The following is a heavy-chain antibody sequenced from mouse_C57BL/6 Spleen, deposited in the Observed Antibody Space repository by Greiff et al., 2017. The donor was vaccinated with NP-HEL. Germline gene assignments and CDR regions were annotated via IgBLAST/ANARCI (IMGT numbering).Heavy chain of an antibody. CDR3: ASGDYGSHWYFDV. CDR2: IHPNSGST. V-gene: IGHV1-64*01. Sequence: QVQLQQPGAELVKPGASVKLSCKASGYTFTSYWMHWVKQRPGQGLEWIGMIHPNSGSTNYNEKFKSKATLTVDKSSSTAYMQLSSLTSEDSAVYYCASGDYGSHWYFDVWGTGTTVTVSS. CDR1: GYTFTSYW. D-gene: IGHD1-1*01. J-gene: IGHJ1*03.